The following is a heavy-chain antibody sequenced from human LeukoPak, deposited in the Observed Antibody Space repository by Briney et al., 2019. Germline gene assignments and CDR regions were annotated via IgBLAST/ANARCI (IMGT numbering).Heavy chain of an antibody. CDR2: IIPIFGTA. CDR1: GYTFSSCA. CDR3: ARNYYDSSGYSYYFDY. D-gene: IGHD3-22*01. V-gene: IGHV1-69*13. J-gene: IGHJ4*02. Sequence: SVKVSCKASGYTFSSCAISWVRQAPGQGLEWMGGIIPIFGTANYAQKFQGRVTITADESTSTAYMELSSLRSEDTAVYYCARNYYDSSGYSYYFDYWGQGTLVTVSS.